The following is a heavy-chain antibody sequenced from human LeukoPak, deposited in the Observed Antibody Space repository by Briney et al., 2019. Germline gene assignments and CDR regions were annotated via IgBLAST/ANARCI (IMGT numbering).Heavy chain of an antibody. D-gene: IGHD2-15*01. CDR3: ARDLYF. CDR2: ISSSSTTI. J-gene: IGHJ4*02. Sequence: GGSLRLSCVVSGLTFSSYSMNWVRQAPGKGLEWISYISSSSTTIYYADSVKGRFTISRDNAKNSLYLQMNSLRDEDTAVYYCARDLYFWGQGTLVTVSS. V-gene: IGHV3-48*02. CDR1: GLTFSSYS.